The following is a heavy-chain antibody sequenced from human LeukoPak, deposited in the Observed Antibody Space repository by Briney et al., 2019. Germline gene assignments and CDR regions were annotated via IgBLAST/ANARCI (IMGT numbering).Heavy chain of an antibody. D-gene: IGHD2-15*01. CDR1: GDSISTKFYY. V-gene: IGHV4-39*07. CDR3: ARGRVVVAAKVPPFDY. CDR2: VYYIGST. Sequence: SETLSLTCSVSGDSISTKFYYWGWIRQSPGKGLEWIASVYYIGSTYYNPSLRSRVTISIDTSRNQFSLKLNSVTAADTAVYYCARGRVVVAAKVPPFDYWGQGTLVTVSS. J-gene: IGHJ4*02.